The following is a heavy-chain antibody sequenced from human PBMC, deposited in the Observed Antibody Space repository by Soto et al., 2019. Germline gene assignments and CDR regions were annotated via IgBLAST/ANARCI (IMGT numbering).Heavy chain of an antibody. D-gene: IGHD3-10*01. CDR2: ISYDGSNK. Sequence: QVQLVESGGGVVQPGRSLRLSCAASGFTFSSYAMHWVRQAPGKGLEWVAVISYDGSNKYYADSVKGRFTISRDNSKNTLYLQMNSLRAEDTAVYYCARDTMVRGDTTPHFDYWGQGTLVTVSS. CDR3: ARDTMVRGDTTPHFDY. CDR1: GFTFSSYA. J-gene: IGHJ4*02. V-gene: IGHV3-30-3*01.